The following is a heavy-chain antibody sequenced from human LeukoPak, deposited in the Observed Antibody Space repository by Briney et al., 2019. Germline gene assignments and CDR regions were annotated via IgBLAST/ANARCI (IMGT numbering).Heavy chain of an antibody. CDR3: AKTGSSGWQSIDY. CDR2: IRYDGSNT. V-gene: IGHV3-30*02. Sequence: GGSLRLSCAASGFTLSSYGMHWVRQAPGKGLEGVAFIRYDGSNTYYADSVKGRFTISRDISKNTLYLQMNSLRGEDTALYYCAKTGSSGWQSIDYWGQGTLVTVSS. J-gene: IGHJ4*02. CDR1: GFTLSSYG. D-gene: IGHD6-19*01.